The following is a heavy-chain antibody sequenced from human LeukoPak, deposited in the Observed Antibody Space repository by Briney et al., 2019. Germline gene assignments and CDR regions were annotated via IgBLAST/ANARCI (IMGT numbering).Heavy chain of an antibody. CDR2: INRDGSER. CDR1: GFTFSNYW. CDR3: ARRNAMDV. J-gene: IGHJ6*02. V-gene: IGHV3-7*03. Sequence: GGSLRLSCAAFGFTFSNYWMTWVRQAPGKGQEWVANINRDGSERYYVDSVKGRFTISRDDAKSSLYLQMNSLRAEDTAVYYCARRNAMDVWGQGTTVIVFS.